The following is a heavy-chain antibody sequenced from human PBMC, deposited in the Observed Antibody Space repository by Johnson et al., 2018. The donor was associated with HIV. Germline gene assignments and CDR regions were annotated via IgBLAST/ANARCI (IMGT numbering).Heavy chain of an antibody. D-gene: IGHD5/OR15-5a*01. CDR1: GFTFDDYT. CDR3: ARGVLAFDI. J-gene: IGHJ3*02. Sequence: VQLVESGGVVVQPGGSLRLSCAASGFTFDDYTMHWVRQAPGNGLEWVSGITTAGDTYYPGSVKGRFTIFRENVKNSLYLQMNSLRAGDTAVYYCARGVLAFDIWGQGTMVTVSS. V-gene: IGHV3-13*01. CDR2: ITTAGDT.